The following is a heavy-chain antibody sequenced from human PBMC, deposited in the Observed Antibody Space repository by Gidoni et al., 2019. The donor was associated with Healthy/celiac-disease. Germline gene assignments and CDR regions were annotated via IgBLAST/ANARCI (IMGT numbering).Heavy chain of an antibody. V-gene: IGHV3-9*01. CDR2: ISWNSGSI. Sequence: EVQLVESGGGLVQPGRSLRLSCAASGFPFDDYAMHWVRQAPGKGLEWVSGISWNSGSIGYADSVKGRFTISRDNAKNSLYLQMNSLRAEDTALYYCAKSYTVDTAMVTNWGQGTLVTVSS. CDR1: GFPFDDYA. CDR3: AKSYTVDTAMVTN. J-gene: IGHJ4*02. D-gene: IGHD5-18*01.